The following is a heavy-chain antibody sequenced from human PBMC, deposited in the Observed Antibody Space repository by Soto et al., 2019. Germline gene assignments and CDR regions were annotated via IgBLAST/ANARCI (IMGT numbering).Heavy chain of an antibody. CDR3: ARSGSTMVRGVTVGGMDV. Sequence: QVQLQESGPGLVKPSQTLSLTCTVSGGSISSGGYYWSWIRQHPGKGLEWIGYIYYSGSTYYNPSLKSLVTISVETYKNQFSLKLSSVTAADTAVYYCARSGSTMVRGVTVGGMDVWGQGTTVTVSS. CDR1: GGSISSGGYY. J-gene: IGHJ6*02. CDR2: IYYSGST. D-gene: IGHD3-10*01. V-gene: IGHV4-31*01.